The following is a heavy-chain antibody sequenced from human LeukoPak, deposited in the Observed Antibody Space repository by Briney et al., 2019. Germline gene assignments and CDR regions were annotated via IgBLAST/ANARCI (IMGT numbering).Heavy chain of an antibody. J-gene: IGHJ4*02. D-gene: IGHD4-23*01. Sequence: QPGGSLRLSCTASDFILSTYAMSWVRQAPGKGLEWVSSISGNGAHPYYADSVRGRFSISRDFSRNAVFLQMNSLRAEDTAVYYCAKALYGGHDYWGQGTLVTVSS. V-gene: IGHV3-23*01. CDR3: AKALYGGHDY. CDR2: ISGNGAHP. CDR1: DFILSTYA.